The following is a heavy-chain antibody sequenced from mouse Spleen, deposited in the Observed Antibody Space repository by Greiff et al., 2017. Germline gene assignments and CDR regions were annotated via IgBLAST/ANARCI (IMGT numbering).Heavy chain of an antibody. CDR1: GYAFSSYW. Sequence: VQLQESGAELVKPGASVKISCKASGYAFSSYWMNWVKQRPGKGLEWIGQIYPGDGDTNYNGKFKGKATLTADKSSSTAYMQLSSLTSEDSAVYFCARWAHYYGSSPAWFAYWGQGTLVTVSA. J-gene: IGHJ3*01. CDR3: ARWAHYYGSSPAWFAY. CDR2: IYPGDGDT. V-gene: IGHV1-80*01. D-gene: IGHD1-1*01.